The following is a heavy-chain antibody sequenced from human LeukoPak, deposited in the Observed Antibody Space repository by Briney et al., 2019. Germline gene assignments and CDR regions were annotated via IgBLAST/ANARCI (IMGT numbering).Heavy chain of an antibody. J-gene: IGHJ3*02. CDR1: GFTFSSYG. CDR2: ISYDGSNK. V-gene: IGHV3-30*18. D-gene: IGHD3-9*01. CDR3: AKEWDYDILTGPLAAFDI. Sequence: GGTLRLSCAASGFTFSSYGMQWVRQAPGKGLERVAGISYDGSNKYYADSVYRRFTISRDNSKNTLYLQMNSLRAEDTAVYYCAKEWDYDILTGPLAAFDIWGQGTMVTVSS.